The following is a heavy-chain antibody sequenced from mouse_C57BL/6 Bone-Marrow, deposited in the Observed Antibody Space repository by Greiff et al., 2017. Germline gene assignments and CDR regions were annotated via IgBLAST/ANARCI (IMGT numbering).Heavy chain of an antibody. CDR1: GYTFTSYW. Sequence: QVQLQQPGAELVKPGASVKMSCKASGYTFTSYWITWVKQRPGQGLEWIGDIYPGSGSTNYNEKFKSKATLTVDTSSSTAYMQLSSLTSEDSAVYYCARSPSVYGSTWFAYWGQGTLVTVSA. CDR3: ARSPSVYGSTWFAY. CDR2: IYPGSGST. V-gene: IGHV1-55*01. J-gene: IGHJ3*01. D-gene: IGHD1-1*01.